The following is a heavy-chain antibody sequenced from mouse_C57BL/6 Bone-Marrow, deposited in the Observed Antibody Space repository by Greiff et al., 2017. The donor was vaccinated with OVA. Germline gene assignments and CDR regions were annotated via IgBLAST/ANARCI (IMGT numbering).Heavy chain of an antibody. V-gene: IGHV1-4*01. CDR2: INPSSGYT. CDR1: GYTFTSYT. Sequence: QVQLKESGAELARPGASVKMSCKASGYTFTSYTMHWVKQRPGQGLEWIGYINPSSGYTKYNQKFKDKATLTADKSSSTAYIQLSSLTSEDSAVYYCARPYSNYLAWFAYWGQGTLVTVSA. D-gene: IGHD2-5*01. J-gene: IGHJ3*01. CDR3: ARPYSNYLAWFAY.